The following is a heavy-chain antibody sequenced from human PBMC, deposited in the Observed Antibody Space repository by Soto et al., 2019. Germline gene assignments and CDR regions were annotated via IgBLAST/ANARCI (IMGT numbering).Heavy chain of an antibody. CDR3: ARDDQYSSSSYYYGMDV. CDR1: GGSISSYY. Sequence: ASETLSLTCTVSGGSISSYYWSWIRQPAGKGLEWIGRIYTSGSTNCNPSLKSRITMSVDTSKNQFSLKLSSVTAADTAVYYCARDDQYSSSSYYYGMDVWGQGTTVTVSS. J-gene: IGHJ6*02. V-gene: IGHV4-4*07. CDR2: IYTSGST. D-gene: IGHD6-6*01.